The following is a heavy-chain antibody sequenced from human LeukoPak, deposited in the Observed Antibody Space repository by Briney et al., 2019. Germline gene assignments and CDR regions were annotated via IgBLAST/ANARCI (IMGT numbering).Heavy chain of an antibody. CDR2: IYYSGDT. D-gene: IGHD4-17*01. CDR1: GGSISSSSYY. CDR3: ARHSGMTTVTAYLDC. J-gene: IGHJ4*02. V-gene: IGHV4-39*01. Sequence: PSETLSLTCTVSGGSISSSSYYRGWIRQPPGKGLEWIGSIYYSGDTYYNPSLKSRVTISVDTSKNQFSLKLSSVTAADTAVYYCARHSGMTTVTAYLDCWGQGTLVTVSS.